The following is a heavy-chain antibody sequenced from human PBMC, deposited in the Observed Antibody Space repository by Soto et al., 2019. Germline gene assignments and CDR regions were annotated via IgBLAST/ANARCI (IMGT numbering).Heavy chain of an antibody. Sequence: QVQLVESGGGVVQPGRSLRLSCAASGFTFSRYVMHWVRQAPGKGLEWVAVISYDESNKYYADSVKGRFTISRDNSKNSLCMAMSRMRPDDTAVYYCAKGRRYYGSGSYYNGLDSWGQGTLVTVSS. V-gene: IGHV3-30*18. CDR3: AKGRRYYGSGSYYNGLDS. J-gene: IGHJ5*01. D-gene: IGHD3-10*01. CDR2: ISYDESNK. CDR1: GFTFSRYV.